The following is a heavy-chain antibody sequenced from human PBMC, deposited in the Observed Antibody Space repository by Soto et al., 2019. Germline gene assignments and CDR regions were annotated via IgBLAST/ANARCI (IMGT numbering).Heavy chain of an antibody. CDR1: GGSFSGYA. CDR3: GRAKSIFGIVTDVYDI. V-gene: IGHV1-69*04. Sequence: QVQLVQSGAEVKKPGSSVKVSCMTSGGSFSGYAFTWVRQAPGQGLEWMGRIIPVHNITNYAESLQGRVTISADTSSSTTYMELSTLRSDDTTVYFCGRAKSIFGIVTDVYDIWGQGKMVIVSS. D-gene: IGHD3-3*01. CDR2: IIPVHNIT. J-gene: IGHJ3*02.